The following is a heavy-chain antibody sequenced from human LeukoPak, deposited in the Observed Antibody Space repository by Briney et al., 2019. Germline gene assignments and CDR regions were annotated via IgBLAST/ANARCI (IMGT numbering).Heavy chain of an antibody. CDR2: IRYDGSNK. CDR1: GFTFSSYG. CDR3: AKDTSIGKYCTNGVCSPFDY. D-gene: IGHD2-8*01. V-gene: IGHV3-30*02. J-gene: IGHJ4*02. Sequence: EPGGSLRLSCAASGFTFSSYGMHWVRQAPGKGLEWVAFIRYDGSNKYYADSVKGRFTISRDNSRNTLYLQMISLRPEDTAVYYCAKDTSIGKYCTNGVCSPFDYWGQGTLVTVSA.